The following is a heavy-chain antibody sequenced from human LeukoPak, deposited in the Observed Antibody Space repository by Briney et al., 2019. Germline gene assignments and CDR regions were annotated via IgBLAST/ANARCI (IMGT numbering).Heavy chain of an antibody. CDR3: ARARRGSTSSPFRSSIAARNYFDY. Sequence: PSETLSLTCAVYGGSFSGYYWSWIRQPPGKGLEWIGEINHSGSTNYNPSLKSRGTISVDTSKNQFSLKLSSVTAADTAVYYCARARRGSTSSPFRSSIAARNYFDYWGHGTLVSVSS. V-gene: IGHV4-34*01. J-gene: IGHJ4*01. D-gene: IGHD6-6*01. CDR2: INHSGST. CDR1: GGSFSGYY.